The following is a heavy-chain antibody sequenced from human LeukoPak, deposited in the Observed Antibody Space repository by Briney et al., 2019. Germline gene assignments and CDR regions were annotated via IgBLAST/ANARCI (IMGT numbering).Heavy chain of an antibody. Sequence: ASVKVSCKASGYTFTSYGISWVRQAPGQGLEWMGWISAYNGNTNYAQKLQGRVTMTTDTSTSTAYMEPRSLRSDDTAVYYCARDYSVATIQPGDYWGQGTLVTVSS. V-gene: IGHV1-18*01. CDR3: ARDYSVATIQPGDY. CDR2: ISAYNGNT. J-gene: IGHJ4*02. CDR1: GYTFTSYG. D-gene: IGHD5-12*01.